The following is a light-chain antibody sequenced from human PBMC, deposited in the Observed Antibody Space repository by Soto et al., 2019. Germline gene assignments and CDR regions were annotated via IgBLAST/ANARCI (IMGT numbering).Light chain of an antibody. V-gene: IGLV2-14*01. J-gene: IGLJ2*01. CDR3: SSYTSSSTHVV. CDR1: SSDVGGYNY. CDR2: DVS. Sequence: QSALTQPASVSGSPGQSITISCTGTSSDVGGYNYVSWYQQHPGKAPKLMIYDVSNRPSGVSNRFSGSKSGNMASLTISGLQAEDEAYYYCSSYTSSSTHVVFGGGTKLTVL.